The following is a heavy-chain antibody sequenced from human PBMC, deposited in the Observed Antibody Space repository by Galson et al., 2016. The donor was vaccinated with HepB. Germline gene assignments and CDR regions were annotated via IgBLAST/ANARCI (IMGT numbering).Heavy chain of an antibody. Sequence: SLRLSCAASKFTFSTYTMNWVRQAPGKGLEWVSYISSDSGTIYYVDSVKGRFTISRDNAKNTLYLQMNSLRAEDTAVYYCARTAFSYSGSYWWFHPWGQGTLVTVSS. V-gene: IGHV3-48*01. CDR2: ISSDSGTI. D-gene: IGHD1-26*01. J-gene: IGHJ5*02. CDR3: ARTAFSYSGSYWWFHP. CDR1: KFTFSTYT.